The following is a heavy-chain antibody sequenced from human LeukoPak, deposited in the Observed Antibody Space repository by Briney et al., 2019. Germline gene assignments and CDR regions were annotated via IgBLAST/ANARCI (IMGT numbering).Heavy chain of an antibody. CDR1: GGSISSSSYY. CDR3: ARGYYDFWSGSLNGNWSDP. J-gene: IGHJ5*02. CDR2: IYYSGST. D-gene: IGHD3-3*01. V-gene: IGHV4-39*01. Sequence: SETLSLTCTVSGGSISSSSYYWGWIRQPPGKGLEWIGSIYYSGSTYYNPSLKSRVTISVDTSKNQFSLKLSSVTAADTAVYYCARGYYDFWSGSLNGNWSDPWGQGTLVTVSS.